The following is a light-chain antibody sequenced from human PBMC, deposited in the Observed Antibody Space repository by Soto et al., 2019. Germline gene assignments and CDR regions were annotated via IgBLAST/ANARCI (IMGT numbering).Light chain of an antibody. J-gene: IGKJ5*01. V-gene: IGKV1-8*01. CDR2: AAS. CDR1: QGISSY. CDR3: QQYYSYPLT. Sequence: AIPITQSPSSLSASPGDRVTITCRASQGISSYLAWYQQKPGKAPKLLIYAASTLQSGVPSRFSGSGSGTDFTLTISCLQSEDFATYYCQQYYSYPLTFGQGTRLEIK.